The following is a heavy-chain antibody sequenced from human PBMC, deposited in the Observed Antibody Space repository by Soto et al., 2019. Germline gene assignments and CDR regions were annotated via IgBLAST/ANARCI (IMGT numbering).Heavy chain of an antibody. CDR3: AKDLLGYCSGGSCRTP. V-gene: IGHV3-23*01. CDR2: ISGSGGST. D-gene: IGHD2-15*01. Sequence: GGSLRLSCAASGFTFSSYAMSWVRQAPGKGLEWVSAISGSGGSTYYADSVKGRVTISRDNSKNTRYLQMNSLRAEDTAVYYCAKDLLGYCSGGSCRTPWGQGTLVTVSS. J-gene: IGHJ5*02. CDR1: GFTFSSYA.